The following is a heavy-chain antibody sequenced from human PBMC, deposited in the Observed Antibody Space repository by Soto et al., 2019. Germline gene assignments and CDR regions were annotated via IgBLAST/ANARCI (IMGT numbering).Heavy chain of an antibody. J-gene: IGHJ3*02. CDR3: ARGYDIVVVVAARGMYAFDI. D-gene: IGHD2-15*01. V-gene: IGHV1-46*01. CDR2: INPSGGST. Sequence: GASVKVSCKASGYTFTSYYMHWVRQAPGQGLEWMGIINPSGGSTSYAQKFQGRVTMTRNTSTSTAYMELSSLRSEDTAVYYCARGYDIVVVVAARGMYAFDIWGQGTMVTVS. CDR1: GYTFTSYY.